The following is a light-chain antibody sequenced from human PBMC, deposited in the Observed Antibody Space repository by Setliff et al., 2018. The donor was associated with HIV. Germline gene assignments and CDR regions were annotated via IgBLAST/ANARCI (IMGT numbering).Light chain of an antibody. J-gene: IGLJ3*02. Sequence: LTQPRSVSGSPGQSVTISCTGTSSDIGTYNYVSWYQQPPGKAPKFMIYDVSKRPSGVPDRFSASKSGNTASLTITGLLAEDEGDYYCCSYAGTSWLFGGGTKVTVL. CDR1: SSDIGTYNY. CDR3: CSYAGTSWL. V-gene: IGLV2-11*01. CDR2: DVS.